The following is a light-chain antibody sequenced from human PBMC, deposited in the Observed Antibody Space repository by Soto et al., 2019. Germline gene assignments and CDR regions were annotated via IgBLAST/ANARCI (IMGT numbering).Light chain of an antibody. CDR2: AAY. Sequence: IQVTQSPSSLSASVGDRITITCRVSQGMSSYLAWYQQKPGKAPKLLIYAAYTLQSGVPSRFSGGGSGPDFTLTLSNLQPEDIATYYCQQVDTSHSFGGGTKVEIK. J-gene: IGKJ4*01. CDR1: QGMSSY. CDR3: QQVDTSHS. V-gene: IGKV1-9*01.